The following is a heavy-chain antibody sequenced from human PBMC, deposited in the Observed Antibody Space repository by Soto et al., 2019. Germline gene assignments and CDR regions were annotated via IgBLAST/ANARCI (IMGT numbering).Heavy chain of an antibody. V-gene: IGHV3-33*08. CDR3: ARDAYYGSGSYAY. D-gene: IGHD3-10*01. CDR1: GFTFSSYS. Sequence: GGSLRLSCAASGFTFSSYSMSWVRQAPGKGLEWVSGFRTGGDDGSNKYYADSVKGRFTISRDNSKNTLYLQMNSLRAEDTAVYYCARDAYYGSGSYAYWGQGTLVTVSS. J-gene: IGHJ4*02. CDR2: FRTGGDDGSNK.